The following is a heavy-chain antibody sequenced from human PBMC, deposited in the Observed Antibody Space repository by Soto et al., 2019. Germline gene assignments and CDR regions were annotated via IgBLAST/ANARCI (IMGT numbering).Heavy chain of an antibody. CDR3: ARGDLDF. J-gene: IGHJ4*02. Sequence: EVQLVESGGTLIQPGGSLRLSCAASGFTVITNYMSWVRQAPGKGLEWVSIVFSGGNTYYTDSVKGRFTISRDKSKNTVFLQMNSLRADDTAVYYCARGDLDFRGQGTLVTVSS. V-gene: IGHV3-53*01. CDR2: VFSGGNT. CDR1: GFTVITNY.